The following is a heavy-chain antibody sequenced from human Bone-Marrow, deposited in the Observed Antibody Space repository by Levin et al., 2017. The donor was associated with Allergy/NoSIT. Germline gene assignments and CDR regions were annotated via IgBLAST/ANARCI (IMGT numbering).Heavy chain of an antibody. Sequence: PGGSLRLSCAASGFAFSRYGMYWVRQAPGKGLEWVAVISYDGSNKYYGDSVKGRDTISRDNSKNTVYLQMNSLRPEDTAVYYCARGHCSTTSCSEIDYWGQGTLVTVSS. CDR1: GFAFSRYG. J-gene: IGHJ4*02. V-gene: IGHV3-30*03. D-gene: IGHD2-2*01. CDR2: ISYDGSNK. CDR3: ARGHCSTTSCSEIDY.